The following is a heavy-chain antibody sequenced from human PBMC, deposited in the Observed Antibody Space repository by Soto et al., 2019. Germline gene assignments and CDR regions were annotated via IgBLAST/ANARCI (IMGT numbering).Heavy chain of an antibody. CDR3: ARRAFGSSRSFDI. J-gene: IGHJ3*02. CDR1: GFAFSSHP. V-gene: IGHV3-23*01. D-gene: IGHD6-6*01. Sequence: LRLSCAASGFAFSSHPMSWVRQAPERGLEWVSGISDSGGLTYNADSVKGRFTISRDNSKNTLYLQMNSLRAEDTALYYCARRAFGSSRSFDIWGQGTMVTVSS. CDR2: ISDSGGLT.